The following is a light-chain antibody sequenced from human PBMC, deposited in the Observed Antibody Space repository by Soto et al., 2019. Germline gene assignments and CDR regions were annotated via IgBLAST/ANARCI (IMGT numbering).Light chain of an antibody. J-gene: IGLJ2*01. V-gene: IGLV1-44*01. CDR3: VAWDDSLNGYVG. CDR2: SNN. Sequence: QAVVTQPPSASGTPGQRVTISCAGSSSNIGSNTVNWYQQLPGTAPKRVIYSNNQRPSGVPDRFSGSKSGTSASLAISGLQSEYEADYYCVAWDDSLNGYVGFGGGTKLTVL. CDR1: SSNIGSNT.